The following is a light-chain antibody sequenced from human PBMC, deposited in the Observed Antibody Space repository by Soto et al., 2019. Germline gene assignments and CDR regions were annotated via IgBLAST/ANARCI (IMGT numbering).Light chain of an antibody. CDR1: NIGSKD. CDR3: QVWHTSSDHRGV. V-gene: IGLV3-21*04. Sequence: SYELTQPPSVSVAPGKTARIPCGGNNIGSKDVHWYQQKPGQAPVLVIYYDSDRPSGIPERFSGSNSGNTATLTISRVEAGDEADYYCQVWHTSSDHRGVFGGGTKFTVL. CDR2: YDS. J-gene: IGLJ3*02.